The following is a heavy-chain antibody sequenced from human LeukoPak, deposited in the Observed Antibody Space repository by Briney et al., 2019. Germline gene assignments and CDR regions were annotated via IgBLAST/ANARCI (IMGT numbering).Heavy chain of an antibody. CDR1: GGSFSGYY. D-gene: IGHD5-18*01. CDR3: ARRGGYSYGYDY. CDR2: INHSGST. Sequence: SETLSLTCAVYGGSFSGYYWSWIRQPPGKGVEWIGEINHSGSTNYNPSLKSRVTISVDTSKNQFSLKLSSVTAADTAVYYCARRGGYSYGYDYWGQGTLVTVSS. J-gene: IGHJ4*02. V-gene: IGHV4-34*01.